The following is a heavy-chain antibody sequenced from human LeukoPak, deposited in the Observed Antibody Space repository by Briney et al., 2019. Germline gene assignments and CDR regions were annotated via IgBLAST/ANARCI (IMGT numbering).Heavy chain of an antibody. J-gene: IGHJ4*02. D-gene: IGHD2-15*01. V-gene: IGHV3-7*03. Sequence: GGSLRLSCAASGFTFSSYSMTWVRQAPGKGLEWVASIKQDGSEKYYVDSVKGRFIISRDNAKNSLYLQMNSLRAEDTAVYYCARDGGYCSGGTCYSTYWGQGTLVTVSS. CDR1: GFTFSSYS. CDR3: ARDGGYCSGGTCYSTY. CDR2: IKQDGSEK.